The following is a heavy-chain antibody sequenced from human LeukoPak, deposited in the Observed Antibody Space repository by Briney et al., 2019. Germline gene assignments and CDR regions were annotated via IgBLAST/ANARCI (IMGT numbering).Heavy chain of an antibody. V-gene: IGHV1-69*04. J-gene: IGHJ4*02. CDR3: ARHIAAAGSGIDY. D-gene: IGHD6-13*01. CDR2: IIPILGIA. CDR1: GGTFSSYA. Sequence: GASVKVSCKASGGTFSSYAISWVRQAPGQGLEWMGRIIPILGIANYAQKFQGRVTITADKSTSTAYMELSSLRSEDTAVYYCARHIAAAGSGIDYWGQGTLVTVSS.